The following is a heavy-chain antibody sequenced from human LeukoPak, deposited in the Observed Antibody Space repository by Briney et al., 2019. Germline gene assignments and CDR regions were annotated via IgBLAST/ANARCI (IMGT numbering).Heavy chain of an antibody. CDR3: ASAYYYDSSGYYYRDWFDP. CDR1: GGTFSSYA. CDR2: IIPIFGTA. Sequence: SVKVSCKASGGTFSSYAISWVRQAPGQGLEWMGGIIPIFGTANYAQKFQGRVTITADESTSTAYMELSSLRSEDTAVYYCASAYYYDSSGYYYRDWFDPWGQGTLVTVSS. V-gene: IGHV1-69*13. J-gene: IGHJ5*02. D-gene: IGHD3-22*01.